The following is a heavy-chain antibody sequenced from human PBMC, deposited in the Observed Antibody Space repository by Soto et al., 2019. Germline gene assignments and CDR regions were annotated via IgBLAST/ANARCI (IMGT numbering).Heavy chain of an antibody. Sequence: AGGSLRLSCAASGFTFSGFSMNWVRQAPGKGLEWVSSVTSSPSSMFYADSVKGRFTISRDDAKDSLFLQMNSLRADDTAVYYCAREADIASSGYALDYWGLGTLVTVSS. V-gene: IGHV3-21*01. CDR2: VTSSPSSM. J-gene: IGHJ4*02. CDR1: GFTFSGFS. D-gene: IGHD3-22*01. CDR3: AREADIASSGYALDY.